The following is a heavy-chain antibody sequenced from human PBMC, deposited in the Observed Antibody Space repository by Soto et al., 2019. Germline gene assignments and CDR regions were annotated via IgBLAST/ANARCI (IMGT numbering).Heavy chain of an antibody. Sequence: EVQLLESGGGLVQPGGSLRISCAASGFTFSSYAMSWVRQAPGKGLEWVSAISGSGGSTYYADSVKGRFTISRDNSKNTLYLQMNSLRAEDTAVYYCAKGTAYFSALSRFDYWGQGTLVTVSS. CDR2: ISGSGGST. CDR3: AKGTAYFSALSRFDY. CDR1: GFTFSSYA. V-gene: IGHV3-23*01. D-gene: IGHD3-9*01. J-gene: IGHJ4*02.